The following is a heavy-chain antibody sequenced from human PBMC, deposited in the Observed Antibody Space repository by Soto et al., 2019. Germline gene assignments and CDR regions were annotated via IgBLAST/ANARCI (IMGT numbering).Heavy chain of an antibody. Sequence: TGGSLRLSCAASGFTFSSYAMSWVRQAPGKGLEWVSAISGSGGSTYYADSVKGRFTISRDNAKNSLYLQMNSLRAEDTAVYYCARDENYSGNCDYWGQGTLVTVSS. CDR3: ARDENYSGNCDY. CDR2: ISGSGGST. V-gene: IGHV3-23*01. CDR1: GFTFSSYA. J-gene: IGHJ4*02. D-gene: IGHD2-15*01.